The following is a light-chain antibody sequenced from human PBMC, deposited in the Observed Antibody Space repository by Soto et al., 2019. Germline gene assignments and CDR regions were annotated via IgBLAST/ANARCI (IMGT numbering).Light chain of an antibody. CDR1: QSVSYRK. J-gene: IGKJ3*01. V-gene: IGKV3-20*01. Sequence: EIVLTQSPGILSLAPGERATLSCRASQSVSYRKVAWYQQKPGQTPRLLISGAFIRATGIPDRFSGSGSGTDFTLTISSLEPEDFAVFFCQQYGNSPFTFGPGTKVDFK. CDR3: QQYGNSPFT. CDR2: GAF.